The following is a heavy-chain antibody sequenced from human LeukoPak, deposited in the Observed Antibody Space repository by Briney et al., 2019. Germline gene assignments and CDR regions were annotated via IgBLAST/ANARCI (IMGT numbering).Heavy chain of an antibody. CDR3: ARGSAGTPFDP. CDR1: GFTFSSYA. V-gene: IGHV3-48*04. J-gene: IGHJ5*02. Sequence: PGGSLRLSCAASGFTFSSYAMSWVRQAPGKGLEWVSYISSSSSTIYYADSVKGRFTISRDNAKNSLYLQMNSLRAEDTAVYYCARGSAGTPFDPWGQGTLVTVSS. CDR2: ISSSSSTI.